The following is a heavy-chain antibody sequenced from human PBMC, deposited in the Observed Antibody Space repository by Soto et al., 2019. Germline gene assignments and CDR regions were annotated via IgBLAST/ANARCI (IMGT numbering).Heavy chain of an antibody. V-gene: IGHV5-10-1*01. D-gene: IGHD6-19*01. J-gene: IGHJ6*02. Sequence: VESMRISCKVSGYSFTSYCISWVLQMPGKGLEWMGRIDPSDSYTNYSPSFQGHVTISADKSISTAYLQWSSLKASDTAMYYCARHEPTGAVAGTDYYYGMDVWGQGTPVTVSS. CDR3: ARHEPTGAVAGTDYYYGMDV. CDR1: GYSFTSYC. CDR2: IDPSDSYT.